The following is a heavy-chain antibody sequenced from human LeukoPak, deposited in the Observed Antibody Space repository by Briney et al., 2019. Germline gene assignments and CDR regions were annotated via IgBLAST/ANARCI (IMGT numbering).Heavy chain of an antibody. J-gene: IGHJ6*02. Sequence: GGSLRLSCAASGFTFSSYGMHWVRQAPGKGLEWVAVIWYDGSNKYYADSVKGRFTISRDNSKNTLYLQMNSLRAEDTAVYYCARALGGITIFGVVMDVWGQGTTVTVSS. V-gene: IGHV3-33*01. CDR2: IWYDGSNK. CDR3: ARALGGITIFGVVMDV. D-gene: IGHD3-3*01. CDR1: GFTFSSYG.